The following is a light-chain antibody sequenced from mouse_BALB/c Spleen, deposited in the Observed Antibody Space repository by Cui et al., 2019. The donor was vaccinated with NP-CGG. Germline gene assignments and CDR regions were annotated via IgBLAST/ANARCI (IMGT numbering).Light chain of an antibody. CDR2: CVT. CDR1: TGAVTTSNY. Sequence: QAVLTQVSALPPSPGQTVTLTSHTLTGAVTTSNYANCVKDQPDHLFTGIIGCVTKRAPGVPPRFSGSLSGDKAALTITEAQTENVTKYICALYDSNHWVFGGGTKLTVL. CDR3: ALYDSNHWV. V-gene: IGLV1*01. J-gene: IGLJ1*01.